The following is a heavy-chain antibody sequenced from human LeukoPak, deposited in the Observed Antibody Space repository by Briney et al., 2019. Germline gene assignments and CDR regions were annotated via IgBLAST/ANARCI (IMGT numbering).Heavy chain of an antibody. CDR3: ARGVGGNARWRNFDWSKKIPMRDYFDY. V-gene: IGHV1-2*02. CDR1: GYTFTNYD. D-gene: IGHD3-9*01. J-gene: IGHJ4*02. Sequence: ASVKVSCKASGYTFTNYDINWVRQATGQGLEWMGWINPNSGGTNYAQKFQGRVTMTRDTSITTAYMDLSRLRSDDTAVYYCARGVGGNARWRNFDWSKKIPMRDYFDYWGQGTLVTVSS. CDR2: INPNSGGT.